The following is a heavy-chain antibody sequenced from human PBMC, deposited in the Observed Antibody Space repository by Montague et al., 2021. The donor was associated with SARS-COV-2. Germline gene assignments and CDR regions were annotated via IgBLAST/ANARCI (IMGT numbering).Heavy chain of an antibody. Sequence: CAISGDSVASNIATWNWIRQSPSSGLEWLGRTYYRSKWYNGYAESVKSRITIDPDTSKHQFSLHLNSVTPEDTAVYYCARIPVGSKYYFDFWGQGTLVTVSS. D-gene: IGHD2-2*01. CDR2: TYYRSKWYN. V-gene: IGHV6-1*01. CDR3: ARIPVGSKYYFDF. J-gene: IGHJ4*02. CDR1: GDSVASNIAT.